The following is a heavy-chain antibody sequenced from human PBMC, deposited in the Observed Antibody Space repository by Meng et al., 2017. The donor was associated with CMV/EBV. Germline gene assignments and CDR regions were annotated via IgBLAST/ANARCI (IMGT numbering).Heavy chain of an antibody. CDR1: GGSVSSGSYY. J-gene: IGHJ4*02. D-gene: IGHD1-26*01. CDR3: ARVGGSLPDY. V-gene: IGHV4-61*01. CDR2: IYYSGST. Sequence: SETLSLTCTVSGGSVSSGSYYWSWIRQPPGKGLEWIGYIYYSGSTNYNPSLKSRVTISVDTSKNQFSLRLSSVTAADTAVYYCARVGGSLPDYWGQGTLVTVSS.